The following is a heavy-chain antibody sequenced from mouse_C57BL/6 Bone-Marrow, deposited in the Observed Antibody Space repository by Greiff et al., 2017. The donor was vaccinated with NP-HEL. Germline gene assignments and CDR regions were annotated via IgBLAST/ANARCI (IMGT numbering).Heavy chain of an antibody. J-gene: IGHJ2*01. D-gene: IGHD1-1*01. V-gene: IGHV1-81*01. CDR3: ASYGSSRFDY. CDR1: GYTFTSYG. Sequence: VQLQQSGAELARPGASVKLSCKASGYTFTSYGISWVTQRTGQGLEWIGEIYPRSGNTYYNEKLKGKATLTADKSSSTAYMELRSLTSEDSAVYFCASYGSSRFDYWGQGTTLTVSS. CDR2: IYPRSGNT.